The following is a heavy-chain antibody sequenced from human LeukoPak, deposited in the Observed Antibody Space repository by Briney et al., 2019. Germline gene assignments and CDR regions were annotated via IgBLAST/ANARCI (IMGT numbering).Heavy chain of an antibody. CDR2: IYTSGRT. D-gene: IGHD3-22*01. CDR3: ARGWRYYDSSGSHPHYYYYYYMDV. Sequence: MTSETLSLTCTVSGGSISSGSYYWSWIRQPAGKGLEWMGRIYTSGRTNYNPSLKSRVTISVDTSKNQFSLKLSSVTAADTAVYYCARGWRYYDSSGSHPHYYYYYYMDVWGKGTTVTVSS. V-gene: IGHV4-61*02. J-gene: IGHJ6*03. CDR1: GGSISSGSYY.